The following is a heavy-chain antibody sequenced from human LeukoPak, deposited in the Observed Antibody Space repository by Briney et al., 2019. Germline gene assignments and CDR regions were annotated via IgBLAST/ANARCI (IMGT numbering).Heavy chain of an antibody. V-gene: IGHV3-7*02. CDR1: GFTFSSYW. Sequence: GGSLRLSCAASGFTFSSYWMSWVRQAPGKGLEWVANIKQDGSEKYYVDSVKGRFTISRDNSKNTLYLQMNSLRAEDTAVYYCARGDTAGYYFDYWGQGTLVTVSS. J-gene: IGHJ4*02. D-gene: IGHD5-18*01. CDR2: IKQDGSEK. CDR3: ARGDTAGYYFDY.